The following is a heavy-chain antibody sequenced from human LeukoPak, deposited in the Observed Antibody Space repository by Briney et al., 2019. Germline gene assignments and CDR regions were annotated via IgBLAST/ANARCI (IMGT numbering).Heavy chain of an antibody. V-gene: IGHV1-2*02. Sequence: GASVKVSCKASGYTFIGYYIHWVRQAPGQGLEWMGWINPNSGGTNYAQNFQGRDTMTRDTSITAAYMELNSLKSDDTAGYYCATSVLSLPDYWGQGTLVTVSS. J-gene: IGHJ4*02. CDR1: GYTFIGYY. CDR2: INPNSGGT. CDR3: ATSVLSLPDY. D-gene: IGHD2-8*01.